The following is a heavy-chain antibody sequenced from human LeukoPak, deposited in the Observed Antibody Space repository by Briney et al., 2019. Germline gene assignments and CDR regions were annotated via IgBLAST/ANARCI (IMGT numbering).Heavy chain of an antibody. J-gene: IGHJ5*02. D-gene: IGHD6-19*01. CDR3: ARGRYSSGWFDH. CDR2: IYYSGST. Sequence: SETLSLTCTVSGGSISSYYWSWIRQPPGKGLEWIGYIYYSGSTNYNPSPKSRVTISVDTSKNQFSLKLSSVTAADTAVYYCARGRYSSGWFDHWGQGTLVTVSS. CDR1: GGSISSYY. V-gene: IGHV4-59*01.